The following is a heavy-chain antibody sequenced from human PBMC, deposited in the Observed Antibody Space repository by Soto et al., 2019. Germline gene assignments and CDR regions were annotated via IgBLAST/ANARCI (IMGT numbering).Heavy chain of an antibody. V-gene: IGHV3-74*01. CDR2: ISTDGSST. D-gene: IGHD6-13*01. CDR1: GFTFSSYW. CDR3: VPYSSTWGVWY. Sequence: EVQLVESGGGLVQPGGSLRLSCAASGFTFSSYWMHWVRQAPGKGLVWVSRISTDGSSTGYADSVKGRFTISRDNAKNTLYLQMNSLRAEDTAVYYCVPYSSTWGVWYWGQGTLVTVSS. J-gene: IGHJ4*02.